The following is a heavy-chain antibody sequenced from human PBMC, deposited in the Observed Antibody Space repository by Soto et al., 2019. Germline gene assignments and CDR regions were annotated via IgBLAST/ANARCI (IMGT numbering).Heavy chain of an antibody. Sequence: PSETLSLTCTVSGGSINSNNYYWAWIRQPPGKGLAWIASIYYDGSTYYNTSLKSRVTISRDTSKNQFSLRLSSVTAADTAVYYCGEVVVAATRHTDFDSWGQGTLVTVSS. CDR1: GGSINSNNYY. V-gene: IGHV4-39*01. D-gene: IGHD2-15*01. CDR2: IYYDGST. J-gene: IGHJ4*02. CDR3: GEVVVAATRHTDFDS.